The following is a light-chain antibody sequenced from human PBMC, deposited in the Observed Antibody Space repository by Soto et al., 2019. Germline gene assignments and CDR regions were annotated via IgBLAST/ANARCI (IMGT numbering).Light chain of an antibody. CDR2: GAS. Sequence: EIVMTQSPATLSVSPGERATLSCRASQSVSSNLAWYQQKPGQAPRLLIYGASTRATGIPARFSGSGSGTEFTLTISSLQSEDCATYYCQQSFNTPVTFGQETRLEI. J-gene: IGKJ5*01. CDR1: QSVSSN. V-gene: IGKV3-15*01. CDR3: QQSFNTPVT.